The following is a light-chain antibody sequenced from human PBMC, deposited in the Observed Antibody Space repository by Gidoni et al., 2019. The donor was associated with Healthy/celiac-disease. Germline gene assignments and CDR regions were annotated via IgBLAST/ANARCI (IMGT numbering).Light chain of an antibody. CDR3: QQYGSSPYS. V-gene: IGKV3-20*01. CDR1: QSVSSSY. CDR2: GAS. Sequence: VLTQPPGTLSLSPGDRATLPSRASQSVSSSYLAWYQQKPGQAPRLLIYGASSRATGIPDRFSGSGSGTDFTLTISRLEAEDFAVYYCQQYGSSPYSFGQGTKLEIK. J-gene: IGKJ2*03.